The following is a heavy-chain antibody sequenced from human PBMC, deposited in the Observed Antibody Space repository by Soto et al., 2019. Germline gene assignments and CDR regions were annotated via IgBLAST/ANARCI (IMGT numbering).Heavy chain of an antibody. J-gene: IGHJ3*02. CDR1: GGTFSSYA. Sequence: QVQLVQSGAEVKKPGSSVKVSCKASGGTFSSYAISWVRQAPGQGLEWMGGIIPIFGTANYAQKFQGRVTITADESKSTAYMELSSLRSEDTAVYYCERRMGSCYYLGGVAFDIWGQGTMVTVSS. V-gene: IGHV1-69*01. CDR3: ERRMGSCYYLGGVAFDI. D-gene: IGHD3-22*01. CDR2: IIPIFGTA.